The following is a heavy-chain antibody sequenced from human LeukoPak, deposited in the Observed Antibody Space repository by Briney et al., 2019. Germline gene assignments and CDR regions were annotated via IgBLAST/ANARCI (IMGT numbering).Heavy chain of an antibody. V-gene: IGHV3-7*03. CDR1: GFTFSGYW. J-gene: IGHJ6*03. D-gene: IGHD3-16*01. CDR2: IKQDGSDT. CDR3: AKGGGGRLIYYYYMDV. Sequence: PGGSLRLSCAASGFTFSGYWMSWVRQAPGKGLEWVANIKQDGSDTNYVDSMKGRFTISRDNAKNSLYLQMNSLRAEDMALYYCAKGGGGRLIYYYYMDVWGKRTTVTVSS.